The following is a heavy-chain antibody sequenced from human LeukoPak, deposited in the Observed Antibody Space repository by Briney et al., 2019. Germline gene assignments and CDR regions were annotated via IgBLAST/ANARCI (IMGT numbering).Heavy chain of an antibody. V-gene: IGHV4-4*02. D-gene: IGHD6-13*01. Sequence: SETLSLTCAVSGGSISSSNWWSWVRQPPGKGPEWIGEIYHSGSTNYNPSLKSRVTISVDKSKNQFSLKLSSVTAADTAVYYCATGRATYSSSWYRTFDYWGQGTLVTVSS. CDR1: GGSISSSNW. CDR2: IYHSGST. J-gene: IGHJ4*02. CDR3: ATGRATYSSSWYRTFDY.